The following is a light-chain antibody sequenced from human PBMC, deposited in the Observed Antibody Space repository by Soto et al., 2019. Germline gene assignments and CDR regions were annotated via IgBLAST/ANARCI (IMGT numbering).Light chain of an antibody. CDR2: GAS. J-gene: IGKJ2*01. CDR3: QQYNSWPYT. CDR1: QSVSAN. Sequence: IVMTQSPGTLSVSPVERAILSCRSSQSVSANLAWYQQKPGQAPRFLIFGASTRATGIPPRFRGSGSGTEFTLTISSLQSEDFAVYYCQQYNSWPYTFGQGTKVDIK. V-gene: IGKV3-15*01.